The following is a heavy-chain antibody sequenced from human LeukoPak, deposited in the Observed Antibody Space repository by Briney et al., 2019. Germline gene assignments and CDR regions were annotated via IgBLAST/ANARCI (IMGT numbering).Heavy chain of an antibody. CDR2: INPSGGST. V-gene: IGHV1-46*01. CDR1: GYTFTSYY. Sequence: ASVKVSCKASGYTFTSYYIHWVRQAPGQGLEWMGIINPSGGSTNYAQKFQGRVTMTRDTSTSTVYMDLSSLRSEDTAVYYCARGGFNYNISTGAFDIWGQGTMVTVSS. CDR3: ARGGFNYNISTGAFDI. J-gene: IGHJ3*02. D-gene: IGHD3/OR15-3a*01.